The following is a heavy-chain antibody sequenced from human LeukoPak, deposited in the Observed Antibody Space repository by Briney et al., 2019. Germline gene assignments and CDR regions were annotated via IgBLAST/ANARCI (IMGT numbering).Heavy chain of an antibody. CDR3: ARGWLAETTVVTPYNY. CDR1: GGTFSIYT. Sequence: ASVKVSCKTSGGTFSIYTINWVRQAPGQGLEWMGGILPNFGTINYAQRLQGRVTMNADESTSTAYMELGSLTSEDTAVYYCARGWLAETTVVTPYNYWGQGTLVTVSS. J-gene: IGHJ4*02. CDR2: ILPNFGTI. D-gene: IGHD4-23*01. V-gene: IGHV1-69*13.